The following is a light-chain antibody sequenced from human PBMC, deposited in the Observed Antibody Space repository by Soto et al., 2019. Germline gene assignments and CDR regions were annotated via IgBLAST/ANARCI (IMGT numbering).Light chain of an antibody. V-gene: IGKV3-15*01. Sequence: EIVMTQSPATLSVSPGERATLSCKASQSVNSNLAWYQQKPGQAPRLLIYGASTRATGIPARFSGSGSGTEFTLTISSLQSEDLAVYNCQQYNNWPRAFGQGTKVDI. J-gene: IGKJ1*01. CDR2: GAS. CDR3: QQYNNWPRA. CDR1: QSVNSN.